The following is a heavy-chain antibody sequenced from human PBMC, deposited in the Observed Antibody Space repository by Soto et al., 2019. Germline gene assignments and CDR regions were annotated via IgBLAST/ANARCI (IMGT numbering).Heavy chain of an antibody. CDR1: GGTFSSYA. Sequence: QVQLVQSGAEVKKPGSSVKVSCKASGGTFSSYAISWVRQAPGHGLEWMGGIIPIFGTANYAQKFQGRVTITADESTSTTYMELSSLRSEDTVVYYCAREKVEWLVRKREPNWFDPGGQGTLVTVSS. CDR2: IIPIFGTA. V-gene: IGHV1-69*12. CDR3: AREKVEWLVRKREPNWFDP. J-gene: IGHJ5*02. D-gene: IGHD6-19*01.